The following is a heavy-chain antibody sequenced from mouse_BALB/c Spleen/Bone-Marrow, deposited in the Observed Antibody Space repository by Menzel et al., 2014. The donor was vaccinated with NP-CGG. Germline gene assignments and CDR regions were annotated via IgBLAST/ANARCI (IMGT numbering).Heavy chain of an antibody. Sequence: QVQLQQSGAELVRPGTPVKLSCKASGYTFTSYWMNWVKQRPRRGLEWIGRIDPSDSETHYNQKFKDKATLTVDKSSNTAYIQLSSLTSEDSAVYYCARWEAYFDYWGQGTTLTVSS. J-gene: IGHJ2*01. CDR3: ARWEAYFDY. CDR1: GYTFTSYW. D-gene: IGHD4-1*01. V-gene: IGHV1-52*01. CDR2: IDPSDSET.